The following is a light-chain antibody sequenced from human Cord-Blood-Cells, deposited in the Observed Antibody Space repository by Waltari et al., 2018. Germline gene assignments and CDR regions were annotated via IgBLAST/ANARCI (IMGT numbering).Light chain of an antibody. CDR3: QQRSNWPPVT. CDR2: DAS. V-gene: IGKV3-11*01. Sequence: EIVLTQSPATPSLSTGERATLSCRASQSVSSYLAWYQQKPGQAPRLLIYDASNRATGIPARFSGSGSGTDFTLTISSLEPEDFAVYYCQQRSNWPPVTFGPGTKVDIK. CDR1: QSVSSY. J-gene: IGKJ3*01.